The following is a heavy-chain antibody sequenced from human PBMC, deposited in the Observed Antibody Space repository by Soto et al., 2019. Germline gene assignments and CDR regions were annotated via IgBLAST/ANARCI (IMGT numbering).Heavy chain of an antibody. D-gene: IGHD6-13*01. Sequence: SETLSLTCTVSGGSISSGGYYWSWLRQHPGKGLEWIGYIYYSGSTYYNPSLKSRVTISVDTSKNQFSLKLSSVTAADTAVYYCARDRSSIAAAGSFDYWGQGTLVTSP. J-gene: IGHJ4*02. V-gene: IGHV4-31*03. CDR1: GGSISSGGYY. CDR2: IYYSGST. CDR3: ARDRSSIAAAGSFDY.